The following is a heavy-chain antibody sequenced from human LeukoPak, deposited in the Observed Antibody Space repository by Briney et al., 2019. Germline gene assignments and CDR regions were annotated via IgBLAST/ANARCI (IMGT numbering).Heavy chain of an antibody. J-gene: IGHJ4*02. CDR3: ARGLNNWNYRPPGF. CDR1: GYTFTGYY. D-gene: IGHD1-7*01. CDR2: INPNSGGT. V-gene: IGHV1-2*02. Sequence: ASVKVSCKASGYTFTGYYMHWARQAPGQGLEWMGWINPNSGGTNYAQKFQGRVTMTRDTSISTAYMELSRLRSDDTAVYYCARGLNNWNYRPPGFWGQGTLVTVSS.